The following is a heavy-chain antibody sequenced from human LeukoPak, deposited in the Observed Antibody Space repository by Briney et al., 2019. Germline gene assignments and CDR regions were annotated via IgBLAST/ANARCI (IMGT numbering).Heavy chain of an antibody. J-gene: IGHJ5*02. D-gene: IGHD2/OR15-2a*01. CDR3: TTDTFYMKGHDP. Sequence: GGSLRLSCAASGFTFSSYAMSWVRQAPGKGLEWVGRIKSKIDGGAIDYATPVKGRFTMSRDDSKKTLYLQMNSLKTEDTARYYCTTDTFYMKGHDPWGQGTLVIVSS. CDR1: GFTFSSYA. CDR2: IKSKIDGGAI. V-gene: IGHV3-15*01.